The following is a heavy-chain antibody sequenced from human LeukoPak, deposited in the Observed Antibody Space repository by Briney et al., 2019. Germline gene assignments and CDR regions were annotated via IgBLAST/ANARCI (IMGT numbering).Heavy chain of an antibody. Sequence: GGSLRLSCAASGFTFSSYWMSWARQAPGKGLEWVANIKQDGSEKYYVDSVKGRFTISRDNAKNSLYLQMNSLRAEDTAVYYCARDLRVVAVGIAAPKGYWGQGTLVTVSS. CDR1: GFTFSSYW. D-gene: IGHD6-6*01. CDR2: IKQDGSEK. V-gene: IGHV3-7*01. J-gene: IGHJ4*02. CDR3: ARDLRVVAVGIAAPKGY.